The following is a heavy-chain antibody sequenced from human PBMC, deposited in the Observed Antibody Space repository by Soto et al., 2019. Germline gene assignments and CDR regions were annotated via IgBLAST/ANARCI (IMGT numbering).Heavy chain of an antibody. CDR1: GFTFSSYA. CDR3: EKMVYDCGDPNRDY. Sequence: EVQLLESGGGLVQPGGSLRLSCAASGFTFSSYAMSWVRQAPGKGLEWVSAISGSGGSTYYADSVKSRFTISRDNTKNTLYLKMNSLRAEDTAVYYCEKMVYDCGDPNRDYWGQGTLVTVSS. V-gene: IGHV3-23*01. J-gene: IGHJ4*02. CDR2: ISGSGGST. D-gene: IGHD4-17*01.